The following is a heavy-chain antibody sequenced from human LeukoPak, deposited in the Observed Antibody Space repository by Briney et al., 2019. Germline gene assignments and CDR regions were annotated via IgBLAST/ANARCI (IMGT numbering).Heavy chain of an antibody. D-gene: IGHD3-16*01. V-gene: IGHV4-34*01. CDR2: IYHSGIT. CDR1: GGSFSGYY. J-gene: IGHJ4*02. CDR3: ARGWGANYYPGY. Sequence: SETLSLTCAVYGGSFSGYYWSWIRQAPGKGLEWIGEIYHSGITNYNPSLKSRVTISVDTSKNQFSLKLSSVTAADTAVYYCARGWGANYYPGYWGQGTLVTVSS.